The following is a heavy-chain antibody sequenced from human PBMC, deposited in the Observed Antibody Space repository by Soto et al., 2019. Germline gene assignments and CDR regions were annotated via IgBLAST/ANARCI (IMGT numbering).Heavy chain of an antibody. CDR2: INHSGST. CDR1: GGSFSGYY. J-gene: IGHJ6*02. Sequence: SETLSLTCAVYGGSFSGYYWSWIRQPPGKGLEWIGEINHSGSTNYNPSLKSRVTIAVDTSKNQFSLKLSSVTAADTAVYYCARSHRRGVATIPYYYYYGMDVWGQGTTVTVSS. CDR3: ARSHRRGVATIPYYYYYGMDV. V-gene: IGHV4-34*01. D-gene: IGHD5-12*01.